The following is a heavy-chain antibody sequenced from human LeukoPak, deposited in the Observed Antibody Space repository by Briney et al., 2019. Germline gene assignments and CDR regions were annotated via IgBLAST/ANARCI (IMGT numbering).Heavy chain of an antibody. CDR3: ASDYDFWSGYYTGFDY. D-gene: IGHD3-3*01. J-gene: IGHJ4*02. CDR1: GFTFSSYS. Sequence: GGSLRLSCAASGFTFSSYSMNWVRQAPGKGLEWVSSISSSSSYIYYADSVKGRFTISRDNAKNLLYLQMNSLRAEDTAVYYCASDYDFWSGYYTGFDYWGQGTLVTVSS. V-gene: IGHV3-21*01. CDR2: ISSSSSYI.